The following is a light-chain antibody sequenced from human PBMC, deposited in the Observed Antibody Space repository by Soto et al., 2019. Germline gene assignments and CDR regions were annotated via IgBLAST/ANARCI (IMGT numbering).Light chain of an antibody. V-gene: IGLV2-23*01. CDR1: SSDIGSYNL. J-gene: IGLJ3*02. CDR2: AGS. CDR3: CSYAGSSTLL. Sequence: QSVLTQPASVSGSPGQSITVSCTGTSSDIGSYNLVSWYQHHPGKAPKLMIYAGSKRPSGVSSRFSGSKSGNTASLTISGLQAEDEADYYCCSYAGSSTLLFGGGTKLPVL.